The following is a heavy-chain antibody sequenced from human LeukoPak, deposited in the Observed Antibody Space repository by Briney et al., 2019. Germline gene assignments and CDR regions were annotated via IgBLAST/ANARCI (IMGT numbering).Heavy chain of an antibody. D-gene: IGHD2-8*02. J-gene: IGHJ4*02. V-gene: IGHV5-51*01. Sequence: GESLKISCKGSGYSFTTYWIGWVRQMPGKGLECMGIIYPGDSDTTYSPSFQGQVTISADKSITTAYLQLSSLKASDTATYYCARRVNTGYYFDYWGQGTLVTVSS. CDR1: GYSFTTYW. CDR2: IYPGDSDT. CDR3: ARRVNTGYYFDY.